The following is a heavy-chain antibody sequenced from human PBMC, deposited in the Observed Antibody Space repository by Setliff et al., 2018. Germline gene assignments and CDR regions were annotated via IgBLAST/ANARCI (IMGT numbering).Heavy chain of an antibody. CDR1: GFTFSNYW. J-gene: IGHJ3*02. Sequence: LRLSCAASGFTFSNYWMHWVRQAPGKGLVWVSHINRDGSNIRYADSVKGRYTISRDIAKNTLYLQINSLRAEDTAVYYCARAFGGNSDAFDIWGQGTMVTVSS. D-gene: IGHD2-21*02. V-gene: IGHV3-74*01. CDR2: INRDGSNI. CDR3: ARAFGGNSDAFDI.